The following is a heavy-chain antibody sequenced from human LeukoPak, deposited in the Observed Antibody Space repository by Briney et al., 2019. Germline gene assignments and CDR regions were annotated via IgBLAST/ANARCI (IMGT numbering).Heavy chain of an antibody. CDR3: ARRTASGSYYLDY. V-gene: IGHV4-39*01. D-gene: IGHD1-26*01. CDR2: IYYSGST. J-gene: IGHJ4*02. CDR1: AGSISSSSYY. Sequence: SSETLSLTCTVSAGSISSSSYYWGWIRQPPGKGLEWIGSIYYSGSTYYHPSLKSRVTISVDTSKNQFSLKLSSVTAADTAVYYCARRTASGSYYLDYWGQGTLVTVSS.